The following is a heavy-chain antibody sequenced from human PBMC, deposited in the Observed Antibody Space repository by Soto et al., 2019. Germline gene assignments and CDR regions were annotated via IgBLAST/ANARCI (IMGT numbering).Heavy chain of an antibody. Sequence: QVQLVQSGAEVKKPGSSVKVSCTASGDTFNFYTISWVRQAPGQGLEWMGRVIPMLGMSNYAQKFQGRVTISADKSTSTAYMALSSLRSDDTAAYYCATNYGSGSTHFDYWGQGTQVTVSS. CDR3: ATNYGSGSTHFDY. V-gene: IGHV1-69*02. CDR1: GDTFNFYT. D-gene: IGHD3-10*01. CDR2: VIPMLGMS. J-gene: IGHJ4*02.